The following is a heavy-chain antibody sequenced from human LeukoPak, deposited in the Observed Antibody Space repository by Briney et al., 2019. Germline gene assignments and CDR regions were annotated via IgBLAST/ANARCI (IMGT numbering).Heavy chain of an antibody. J-gene: IGHJ6*03. CDR2: INHSGST. CDR3: ARVCRYYYMDV. CDR1: GGSFSGYY. Sequence: SETLSLTCAVYGGSFSGYYWSWIRQPPGKGLEWIGEINHSGSTNYNPSLKSRVTISVDTSKNQFSLKLSSVTAADTAVYYCARVCRYYYMDVWGKGTTVTISS. D-gene: IGHD2-2*01. V-gene: IGHV4-34*01.